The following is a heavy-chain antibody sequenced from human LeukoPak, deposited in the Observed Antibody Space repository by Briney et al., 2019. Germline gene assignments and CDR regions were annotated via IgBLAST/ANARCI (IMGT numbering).Heavy chain of an antibody. CDR1: GGSFSGYY. V-gene: IGHV4-34*01. J-gene: IGHJ4*02. D-gene: IGHD3-10*01. CDR3: ARKGVIHYYGSGSYVY. Sequence: SETLSLTCAVYGGSFSGYYWSWIRQPPGKGLEGIGDINHSGSTNYNPSLKSRVTISVDTSKNQFSLKLSSVTAADTAVYYCARKGVIHYYGSGSYVYWGQGTLVTVSS. CDR2: INHSGST.